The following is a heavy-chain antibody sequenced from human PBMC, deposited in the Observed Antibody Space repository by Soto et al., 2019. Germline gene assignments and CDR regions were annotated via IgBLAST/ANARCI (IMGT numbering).Heavy chain of an antibody. V-gene: IGHV1-18*01. CDR3: ARGPDPTYFDY. CDR1: GYTFTNYG. J-gene: IGHJ4*02. Sequence: QVQLVQSGGEVAKPGASVKVSCKASGYTFTNYGINWVRQAPGLGLEWMGWINVYNGKTNYAQKFQARVTMTTDTSTNSVYLDLRSLRSDDTAVYYCARGPDPTYFDYWGQGTLVSVCS. CDR2: INVYNGKT.